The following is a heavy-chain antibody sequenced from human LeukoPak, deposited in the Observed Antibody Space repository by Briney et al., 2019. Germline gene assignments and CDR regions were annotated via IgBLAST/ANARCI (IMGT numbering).Heavy chain of an antibody. CDR2: ISSDGSIK. D-gene: IGHD6-13*01. CDR3: ARDVAAIGNWYFDL. CDR1: GFIFSSYA. V-gene: IGHV3-30-3*01. J-gene: IGHJ2*01. Sequence: GGSLILSCAASGFIFSSYAMHWVRQAPGKGLEWVAVISSDGSIKYYADSVKGRFTISRDNSKNTLYLQMNSLRAEDTAVYSCARDVAAIGNWYFDLWGRGTLVTVSS.